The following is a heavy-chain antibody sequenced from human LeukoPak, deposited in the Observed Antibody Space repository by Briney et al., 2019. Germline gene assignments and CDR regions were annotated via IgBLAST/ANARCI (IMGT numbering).Heavy chain of an antibody. J-gene: IGHJ4*02. CDR1: GYTFTGYY. V-gene: IGHV1-2*02. CDR3: ARVYSQVVTAPLFDY. Sequence: ASVNVSCKASGYTFTGYYMHWVRQAPGQGLGWMGWINPNSGGTNYAQKFQGRVTMTRDTSISIAYMELSRLRSDDTAVYYCARVYSQVVTAPLFDYWGQGTLVTVSS. D-gene: IGHD2-21*02. CDR2: INPNSGGT.